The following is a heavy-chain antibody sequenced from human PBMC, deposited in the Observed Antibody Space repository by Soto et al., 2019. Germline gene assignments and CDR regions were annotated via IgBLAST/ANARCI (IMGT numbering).Heavy chain of an antibody. CDR2: ISAYNGNT. D-gene: IGHD3-3*01. CDR3: ARDKIPTIFGVLTNNWFDP. Sequence: QVQLVQSGAEVKKPGASVKVSCKASGYTFTSYGISWVRQAPGQGLEWMGWISAYNGNTNYAQKLQGRVTMTTDTSTSTAYMELRSLRSDDTAVYYCARDKIPTIFGVLTNNWFDPWGQGTLVTVSS. J-gene: IGHJ5*02. CDR1: GYTFTSYG. V-gene: IGHV1-18*01.